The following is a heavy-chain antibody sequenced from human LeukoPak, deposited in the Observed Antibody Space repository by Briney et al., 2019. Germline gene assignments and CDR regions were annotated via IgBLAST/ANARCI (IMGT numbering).Heavy chain of an antibody. Sequence: GGSLRLSCAASGFTFSSYSMNWVRQAPGKGLEWVSAISGSGGSTYYADSVKGRFTISRDNSKNTLYLQMNSLRAEDTAVYYCAMGNYYDSSGYPGPKDYWGQGTLVTVSS. CDR2: ISGSGGST. V-gene: IGHV3-23*01. J-gene: IGHJ4*02. CDR3: AMGNYYDSSGYPGPKDY. D-gene: IGHD3-22*01. CDR1: GFTFSSYS.